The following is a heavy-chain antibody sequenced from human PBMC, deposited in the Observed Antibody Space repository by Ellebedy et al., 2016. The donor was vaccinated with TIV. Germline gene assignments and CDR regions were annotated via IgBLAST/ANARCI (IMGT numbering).Heavy chain of an antibody. Sequence: AASVKVSCKASGYTFTSYAMHWVRQAPGQRLEWMGWINAGNGNTKYSQKFQGRVTITRDTSASTAYMELSSLRSEDTAVYYCARDNNGVVVITRGLDYWGQGTLVTVSS. V-gene: IGHV1-3*01. CDR2: INAGNGNT. CDR1: GYTFTSYA. J-gene: IGHJ4*02. CDR3: ARDNNGVVVITRGLDY. D-gene: IGHD3-22*01.